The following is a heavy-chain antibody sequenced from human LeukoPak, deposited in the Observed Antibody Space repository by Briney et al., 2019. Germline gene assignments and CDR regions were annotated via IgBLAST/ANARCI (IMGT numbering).Heavy chain of an antibody. CDR2: ISSSGSTI. CDR1: EFSLSSYT. Sequence: PGGSLRLSCAASEFSLSSYTMNWVRQVPGKGLEWVSYISSSGSTIYYADSVKGRFTISRDNAKNSLYLQMNSLRAEDTAVYYCARSLKLRAFDIWGQGTMVTVSS. CDR3: ARSLKLRAFDI. V-gene: IGHV3-48*04. J-gene: IGHJ3*02. D-gene: IGHD1-1*01.